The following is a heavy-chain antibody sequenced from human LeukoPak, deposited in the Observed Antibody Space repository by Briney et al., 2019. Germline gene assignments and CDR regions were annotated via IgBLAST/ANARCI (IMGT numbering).Heavy chain of an antibody. Sequence: GGSLRLSCAASGFAFSSYAMRWVRQAPGKGLEWVSSISGSGDRRDSADSVKGRFTISRDNSKNTLYLEMYSLRAEDTAVYYCAKDRGHCTNGVCHNYYYMDVWGKGTRSASP. CDR2: ISGSGDRR. V-gene: IGHV3-23*01. D-gene: IGHD2-8*01. CDR1: GFAFSSYA. CDR3: AKDRGHCTNGVCHNYYYMDV. J-gene: IGHJ6*03.